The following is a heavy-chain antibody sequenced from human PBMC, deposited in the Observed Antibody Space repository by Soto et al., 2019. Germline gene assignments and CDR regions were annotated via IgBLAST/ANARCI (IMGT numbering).Heavy chain of an antibody. J-gene: IGHJ4*02. CDR1: GFTFSSYA. CDR3: AKGSCGGSCYPGDFDY. V-gene: IGHV3-23*01. Sequence: GGSLRLSCAASGFTFSSYAMSWVRQAPGKGLEWVSAISGSGGSTYYADSVKGRFTISRDNSKNTLYLQMNSLRAEDTAVYYCAKGSCGGSCYPGDFDYWGQGTLVTVSS. CDR2: ISGSGGST. D-gene: IGHD2-15*01.